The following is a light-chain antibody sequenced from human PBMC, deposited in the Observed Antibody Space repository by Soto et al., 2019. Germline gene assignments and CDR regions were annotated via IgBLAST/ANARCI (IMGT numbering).Light chain of an antibody. CDR1: QNVGTN. Sequence: EMVMTQSPDTLSVSPGERVTLSCRASQNVGTNLAWYQQKPGQAPRLLIYGASTRATGFPARFSGSGSGTEFTLTISSLQSGDFAVYYCEQYNNWPLTFGEGTRLEIK. CDR2: GAS. V-gene: IGKV3-15*01. J-gene: IGKJ5*01. CDR3: EQYNNWPLT.